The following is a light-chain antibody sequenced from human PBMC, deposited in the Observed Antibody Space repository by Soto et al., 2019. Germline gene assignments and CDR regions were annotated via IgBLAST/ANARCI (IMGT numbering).Light chain of an antibody. J-gene: IGKJ4*01. V-gene: IGKV3-20*01. Sequence: EIVLTQSPGTLYLSPGERATLSCRASQSVSTSSLAWYQQRAGQAPRLLIYGASSRATGIPDRFSGSGSGTDFSLTISRLEPEDFAVYYCQQYGSSPLTFGGGTKVEIK. CDR2: GAS. CDR1: QSVSTSS. CDR3: QQYGSSPLT.